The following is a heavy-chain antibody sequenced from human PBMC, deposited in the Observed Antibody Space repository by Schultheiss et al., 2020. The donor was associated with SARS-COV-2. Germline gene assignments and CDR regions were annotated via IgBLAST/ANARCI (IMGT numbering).Heavy chain of an antibody. V-gene: IGHV4-59*01. Sequence: SETLSLTCSVSGTSITGFFWTWIRQPPGKGLDPIGNIYFTGITKYNPSLKSRVNISIDTSKNQFSLKLGSVTAADTAVYFCARATRVESLFSVRGGSFDFWGRGALVTVSS. CDR2: IYFTGIT. CDR1: GTSITGFF. CDR3: ARATRVESLFSVRGGSFDF. D-gene: IGHD5-24*01. J-gene: IGHJ4*02.